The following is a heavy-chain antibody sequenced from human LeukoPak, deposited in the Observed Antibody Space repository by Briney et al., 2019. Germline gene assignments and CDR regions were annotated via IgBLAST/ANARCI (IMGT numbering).Heavy chain of an antibody. CDR3: ARVNRYSSSKGNAFDI. CDR2: IIPIFGTA. Sequence: VASVKVSCKASGGTFSSYAISWVRQAPGQGLEWMGGIIPIFGTANYVQKFQGRVTITTDESTSTAYMELSSLRSEDTAVYYCARVNRYSSSKGNAFDIWGQGTMVTVSS. V-gene: IGHV1-69*05. D-gene: IGHD6-6*01. CDR1: GGTFSSYA. J-gene: IGHJ3*02.